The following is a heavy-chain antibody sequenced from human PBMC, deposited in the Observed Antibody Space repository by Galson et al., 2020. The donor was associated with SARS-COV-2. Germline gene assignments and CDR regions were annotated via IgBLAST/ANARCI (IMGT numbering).Heavy chain of an antibody. Sequence: SETLSLTCTVSSGSISSYYWSWIQQPPGKGLEWLGYIYSTGTTKYNPSLKSRITMSVDTSKNQFSLNLSEVTAADTAVYYCARHLRFLKWLFGNGMDVWGQGTTVTVSS. CDR3: ARHLRFLKWLFGNGMDV. CDR1: SGSISSYY. V-gene: IGHV4-59*08. D-gene: IGHD3-3*01. J-gene: IGHJ6*02. CDR2: IYSTGTT.